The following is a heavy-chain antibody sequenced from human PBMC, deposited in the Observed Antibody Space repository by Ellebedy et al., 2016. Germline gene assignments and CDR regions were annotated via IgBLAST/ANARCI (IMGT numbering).Heavy chain of an antibody. J-gene: IGHJ3*01. CDR1: RFIVNNNY. CDR2: TSNDDNT. CDR3: VSRRSNSFDL. Sequence: GESLKISXTVSRFIVNNNYMTWVRQAPGKGLERVSLTSNDDNTYYADSVKGRFTISRGSSRNTLFLQMNSLRAEDTAVYYCVSRRSNSFDLWGQGTTVTVSS. V-gene: IGHV3-53*01. D-gene: IGHD6-13*01.